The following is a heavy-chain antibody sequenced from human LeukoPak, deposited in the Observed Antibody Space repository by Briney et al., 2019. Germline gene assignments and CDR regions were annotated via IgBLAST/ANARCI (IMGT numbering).Heavy chain of an antibody. CDR3: ARGLARDSSSSRSAFDI. J-gene: IGHJ3*02. D-gene: IGHD6-6*01. CDR2: IYYSGST. Sequence: PSETLSLTCTVSGGSISSYYWSWIRQPPGKGLEWIGYIYYSGSTNYNPSLKSRVTMSVDTSKNQFSLKLSSVTAADTAVYYCARGLARDSSSSRSAFDIWGQGTMVTVSS. V-gene: IGHV4-59*01. CDR1: GGSISSYY.